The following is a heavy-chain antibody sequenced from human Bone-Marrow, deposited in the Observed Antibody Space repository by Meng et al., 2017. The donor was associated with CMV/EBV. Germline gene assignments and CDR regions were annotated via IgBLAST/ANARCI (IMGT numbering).Heavy chain of an antibody. CDR1: GGSISSYY. CDR2: IYYSGST. D-gene: IGHD2-2*01. Sequence: SETLSLTCTVSGGSISSYYWSWIRQPPGKGLEWIGYIYYSGSTNYNPSLKSRVTISVDTSKNQFSLKLSSVTAADTAVYYCARVGLYCSSTSCYRGWFDPWGQGTLVTVSS. J-gene: IGHJ5*02. V-gene: IGHV4-59*12. CDR3: ARVGLYCSSTSCYRGWFDP.